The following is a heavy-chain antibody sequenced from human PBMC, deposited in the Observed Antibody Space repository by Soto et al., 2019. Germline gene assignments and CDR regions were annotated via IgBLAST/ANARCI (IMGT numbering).Heavy chain of an antibody. CDR1: GFTFSNYA. Sequence: EVQLLESGGGLEQPGGSLRLSCVASGFTFSNYAMSWVRQTPGKGLEWVSTISGSGGYTYYTDSVRGRFTISRDNSKNMLYLQITGLRAGDAAVYFCPKDPNRGWCGGYFDLWGRGTLVTVSS. J-gene: IGHJ2*01. CDR3: PKDPNRGWCGGYFDL. CDR2: ISGSGGYT. V-gene: IGHV3-23*01. D-gene: IGHD6-19*01.